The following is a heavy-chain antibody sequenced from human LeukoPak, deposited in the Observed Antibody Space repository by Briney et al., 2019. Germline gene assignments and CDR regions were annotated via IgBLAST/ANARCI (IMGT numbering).Heavy chain of an antibody. J-gene: IGHJ4*02. CDR2: LKHDGSEK. D-gene: IGHD3-3*01. Sequence: AGGSLRLSCAASGFIFTNYFMSWVRQAPGKGLEWVASLKHDGSEKYYVDSVRGRFTISRDNTMNSLYLQMSSLRAEDTAVYYCATDRGWRTSGYYLYYFEYWGQGTLVTFSS. CDR3: ATDRGWRTSGYYLYYFEY. CDR1: GFIFTNYF. V-gene: IGHV3-7*01.